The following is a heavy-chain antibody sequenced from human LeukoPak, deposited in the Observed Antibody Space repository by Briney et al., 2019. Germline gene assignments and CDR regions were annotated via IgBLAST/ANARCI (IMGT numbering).Heavy chain of an antibody. CDR2: ISYDGNNQ. D-gene: IGHD3-16*01. J-gene: IGHJ4*02. CDR3: AKDAGDQGCFDY. Sequence: GRSLRLSCAASGFTFRSYAMHWVRQAPGTGLEWVSFISYDGNNQYYADSVKGRFTISRDNSKNTLYLQMNSLRTEDTAVYYCAKDAGDQGCFDYWGQGTLVTVSS. V-gene: IGHV3-30*04. CDR1: GFTFRSYA.